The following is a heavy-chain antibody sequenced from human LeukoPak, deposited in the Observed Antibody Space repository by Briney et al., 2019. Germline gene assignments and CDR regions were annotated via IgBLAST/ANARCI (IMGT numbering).Heavy chain of an antibody. D-gene: IGHD3-3*01. CDR2: FSHSGST. Sequence: PSQTLSLTCAVSGGSVSSGAYSWTWIRQPPGEGLEWIGSFSHSGSTYYNPSLKSRVTISVDTSKNQFSLKLSSVTAADTAVYYCARHIKIFGVVIINWFDPWGQGTLVTVSS. CDR1: GGSVSSGAYS. V-gene: IGHV4-30-2*03. CDR3: ARHIKIFGVVIINWFDP. J-gene: IGHJ5*02.